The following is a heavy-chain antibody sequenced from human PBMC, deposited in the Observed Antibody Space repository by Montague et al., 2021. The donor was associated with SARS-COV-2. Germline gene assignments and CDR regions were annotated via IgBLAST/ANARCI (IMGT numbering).Heavy chain of an antibody. CDR2: INHSGST. J-gene: IGHJ4*02. CDR1: GGPFSGDGSFGGYY. Sequence: SETLSLTCAVYGGPFSGDGSFGGYYWTWIRQTPGKGLEWIGEINHSGSTNYNPSFKSRVIMSVDTSKNQFSLKLSSVTAADTAVYYCARAIQSQPVVVVIAIPRTCYYFDHWGQGTLVTVSS. V-gene: IGHV4-34*01. D-gene: IGHD2-21*01. CDR3: ARAIQSQPVVVVIAIPRTCYYFDH.